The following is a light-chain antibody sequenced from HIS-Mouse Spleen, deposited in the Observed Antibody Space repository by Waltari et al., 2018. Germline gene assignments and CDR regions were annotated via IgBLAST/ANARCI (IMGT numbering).Light chain of an antibody. CDR3: QQYYSTPRT. CDR2: WAS. CDR1: QSVLYSSNNKNY. V-gene: IGKV4-1*01. Sequence: DIVMTQSPDSLAVSLGERATINCKLSQSVLYSSNNKNYLAWYQQKPGQPPKLLIYWASTRESGVPDRFSGSGSGTDFTLTISSLQAEDVAVYYCQQYYSTPRTFGQGTKVEIK. J-gene: IGKJ1*01.